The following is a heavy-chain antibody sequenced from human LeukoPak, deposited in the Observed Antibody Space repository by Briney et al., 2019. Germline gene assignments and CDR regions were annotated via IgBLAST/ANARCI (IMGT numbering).Heavy chain of an antibody. CDR1: GGSFSGYY. CDR2: INHSGST. D-gene: IGHD1-26*01. J-gene: IGHJ4*02. CDR3: ARDPKVGATD. Sequence: SETLSLTCAVYGGSFSGYYWSWIRQPPGKGLEWIGEINHSGSTNYNPSLKSRVTISVDTSKNQFSLKLSSVTAADTAVYYCARDPKVGATDWGQGTLVTVSS. V-gene: IGHV4-34*01.